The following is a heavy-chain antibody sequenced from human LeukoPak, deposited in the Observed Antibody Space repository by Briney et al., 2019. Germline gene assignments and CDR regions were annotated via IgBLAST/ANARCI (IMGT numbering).Heavy chain of an antibody. CDR1: GFTFSSYW. J-gene: IGHJ4*02. D-gene: IGHD6-19*01. V-gene: IGHV3-74*01. CDR2: INSDGSST. Sequence: GGSLRLSCAASGFTFSSYWMHWVRQAPGKGLVWVSRINSDGSSTSYADSVKGRFTIPRDNAKNTLYLQMNSLRAEDTAVYYCARAKREYSSDFDYWGQGTLVTVSS. CDR3: ARAKREYSSDFDY.